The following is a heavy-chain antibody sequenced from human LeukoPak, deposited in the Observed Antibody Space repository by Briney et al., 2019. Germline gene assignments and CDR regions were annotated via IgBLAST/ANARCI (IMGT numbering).Heavy chain of an antibody. Sequence: PSETLSLTCTVSGGSISSSSYYWGWIRQPPGKGLEWIGSIYYSGSTYYNPSLKSRVTISVDTSKNQFSLKLSSVTAADTAVYYFARCRSSGWRAPRYYFDYWGQGTLVTVSS. J-gene: IGHJ4*02. CDR1: GGSISSSSYY. CDR3: ARCRSSGWRAPRYYFDY. V-gene: IGHV4-39*07. CDR2: IYYSGST. D-gene: IGHD6-19*01.